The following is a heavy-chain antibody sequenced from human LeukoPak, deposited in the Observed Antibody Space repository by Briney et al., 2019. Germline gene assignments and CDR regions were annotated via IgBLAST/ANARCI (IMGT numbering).Heavy chain of an antibody. D-gene: IGHD3-3*01. J-gene: IGHJ4*02. CDR3: ARDWSGLLIHRRGSEY. V-gene: IGHV3-21*04. CDR2: ICSSSSYI. CDR1: GFIFSSYS. Sequence: GGSLRLSCAASGFIFSSYSMVWVRQPPGKGLEWVSSICSSSSYIYYADSVKGRFTISRDNAKNSLFLQMNSLRAEDTAVYYCARDWSGLLIHRRGSEYWGQGTLVTVSS.